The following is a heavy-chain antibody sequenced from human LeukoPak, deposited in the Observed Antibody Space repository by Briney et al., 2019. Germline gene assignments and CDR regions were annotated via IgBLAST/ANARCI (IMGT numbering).Heavy chain of an antibody. CDR2: INDVGRTT. Sequence: GGSLRLSCAASGFPFSGYWMHWVRQAPGKGLVWVSGINDVGRTTSYADSVKGRFPSSRDNAKNTLYLQMNRLRAEDTAVYYWARGHDYGMDVWGQGTTVTVSS. CDR3: ARGHDYGMDV. J-gene: IGHJ6*01. V-gene: IGHV3-74*01. CDR1: GFPFSGYW.